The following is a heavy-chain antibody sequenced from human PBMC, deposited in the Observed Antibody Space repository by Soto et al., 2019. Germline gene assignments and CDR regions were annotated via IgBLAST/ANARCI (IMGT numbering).Heavy chain of an antibody. CDR3: PRGDDLGVVRVRWFDH. V-gene: IGHV5-51*01. D-gene: IGHD3-3*01. J-gene: IGHJ5*02. CDR2: IYPGDSDT. CDR1: GYSFTSYW. Sequence: PGESLKISCKGSGYSFTSYWIGWVRQMPGKGLEWMGIIYPGDSDTRYSPSFQGQVTISADKSISTAYLQWSSLKASDTAMYYCPRGDDLGVVRVRWFDHWGQGILVTVSS.